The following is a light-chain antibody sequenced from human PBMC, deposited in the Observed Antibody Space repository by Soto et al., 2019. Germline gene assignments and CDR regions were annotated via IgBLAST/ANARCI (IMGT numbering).Light chain of an antibody. CDR1: QSVSSN. CDR3: QQGGNWPLT. CDR2: GAS. J-gene: IGKJ5*01. Sequence: EIVMTQSPATLSVSPGERATLSCRASQSVSSNLAWYQQKPGQAPRLLIYGASTRATGIPARFSGSGSGTEFTLTISSLEPEDFAVYYCQQGGNWPLTLGQGTRLEIK. V-gene: IGKV3-15*01.